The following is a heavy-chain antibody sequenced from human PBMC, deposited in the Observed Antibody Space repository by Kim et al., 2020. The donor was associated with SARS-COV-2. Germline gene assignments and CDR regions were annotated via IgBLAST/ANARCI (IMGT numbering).Heavy chain of an antibody. J-gene: IGHJ4*02. CDR2: IYYSGTT. CDR1: GGSFSSSSYY. Sequence: SETLSLTCTVSGGSFSSSSYYRGWIRQPPEKGLEWIGSIYYSGTTYYNPSLRSRVTISVDTSKNQFSLTLSSVIAADTAVYYCARLSPQWLVPNWGQGTL. D-gene: IGHD6-19*01. V-gene: IGHV4-39*01. CDR3: ARLSPQWLVPN.